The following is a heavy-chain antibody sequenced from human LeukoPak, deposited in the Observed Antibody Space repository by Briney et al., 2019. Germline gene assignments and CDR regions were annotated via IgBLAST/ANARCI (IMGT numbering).Heavy chain of an antibody. Sequence: GGSLRLSCAASGFTFSSYSMNWVRQAPGKGLEWVSSISSSSSYIYYADSVKGRLTISRDNAKNSLYLQMNSLRAEDTAVYYCARGDGWLQSDYWGQGTLVTVSS. D-gene: IGHD5-24*01. CDR2: ISSSSSYI. CDR3: ARGDGWLQSDY. CDR1: GFTFSSYS. J-gene: IGHJ4*02. V-gene: IGHV3-21*01.